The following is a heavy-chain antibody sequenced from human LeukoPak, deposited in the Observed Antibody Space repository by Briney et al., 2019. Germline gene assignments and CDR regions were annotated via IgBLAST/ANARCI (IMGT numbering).Heavy chain of an antibody. CDR1: GYTFTSYA. CDR3: ASEGEGEGDGYNYYYYYMDV. D-gene: IGHD5-24*01. Sequence: GASVKVSCTASGYTFTSYAMNWVRQAPGQGLEWMGWINTNTGNPTYAQGFTGRFVFSLDTSVSTAYLQISSLKAEDTALYYCASEGEGEGDGYNYYYYYMDVWGKGTTVTVSS. J-gene: IGHJ6*03. V-gene: IGHV7-4-1*02. CDR2: INTNTGNP.